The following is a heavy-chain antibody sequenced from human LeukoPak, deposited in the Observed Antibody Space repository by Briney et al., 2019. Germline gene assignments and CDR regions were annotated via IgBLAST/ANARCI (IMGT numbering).Heavy chain of an antibody. CDR1: GYTLTELS. CDR2: FDPEDGET. V-gene: IGHV1-24*01. D-gene: IGHD1-7*01. Sequence: ASVKVSCMVSGYTLTELSMHWVRQAPGKGLEWMGGFDPEDGETIYAQKFQGRVTMTEDTSTDTAYMELSSLRSEDTAVYYCATAPQEWNYFFDYLGQGTLVTVSS. J-gene: IGHJ4*02. CDR3: ATAPQEWNYFFDY.